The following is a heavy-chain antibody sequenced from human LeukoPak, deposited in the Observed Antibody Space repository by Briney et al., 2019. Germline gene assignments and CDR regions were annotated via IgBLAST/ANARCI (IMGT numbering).Heavy chain of an antibody. V-gene: IGHV3-30-3*01. CDR1: GFTFNSYS. Sequence: GGSLRLSCAASGFTFNSYSMHWVRQAPGKGLEWVAFISYDGSRKNFADSVTGRFTISRDNSKNTLDLQMNSLRPEDTAVYFCARDSGWTSTTLYYMDVWGKGTTVIVSS. CDR2: ISYDGSRK. D-gene: IGHD1-1*01. CDR3: ARDSGWTSTTLYYMDV. J-gene: IGHJ6*03.